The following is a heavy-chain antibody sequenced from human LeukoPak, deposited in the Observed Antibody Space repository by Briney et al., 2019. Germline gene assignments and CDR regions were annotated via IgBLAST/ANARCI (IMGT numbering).Heavy chain of an antibody. CDR1: GFTFSGYS. Sequence: GGSQRLSCAASGFTFSGYSMNWVRQAPGKGLEWVSALSSSSTYIYYVDSVKGRFTISRDNAKNSLYLQMNSLRAEDTAIYFCARVRRRSSAYDYSDYWGQGTLVTVSA. J-gene: IGHJ4*02. CDR2: LSSSSTYI. D-gene: IGHD5-12*01. CDR3: ARVRRRSSAYDYSDY. V-gene: IGHV3-21*06.